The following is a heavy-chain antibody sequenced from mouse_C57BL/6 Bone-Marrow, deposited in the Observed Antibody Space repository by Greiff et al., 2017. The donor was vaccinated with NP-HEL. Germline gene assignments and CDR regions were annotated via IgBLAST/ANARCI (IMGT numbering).Heavy chain of an antibody. CDR3: ARGLLWLRRRDYYAMDY. CDR1: GYTFTSYW. V-gene: IGHV1-64*01. Sequence: VQLQQPGAELVKPGASVKLSCKASGYTFTSYWMHWVKQRPGQGLEWIGMIHPNSGSTNYNEKFKSKATLTVDKSSSTAYMQLGSLTFEDSAVYYCARGLLWLRRRDYYAMDYWGQGTSVTVSS. J-gene: IGHJ4*01. CDR2: IHPNSGST. D-gene: IGHD2-2*01.